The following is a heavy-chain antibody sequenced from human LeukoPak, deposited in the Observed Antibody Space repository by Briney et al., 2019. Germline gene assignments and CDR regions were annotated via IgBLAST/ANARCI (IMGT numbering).Heavy chain of an antibody. V-gene: IGHV3-30*02. CDR2: IRYDGSNK. CDR3: AKETIVGALDWFDP. Sequence: GGSLRLSCAASGFTFSSYWMSWVRQAPGKGLEWVAFIRYDGSNKYYADSVKGRFTISRDNSKNTLYLQMNSLTAEDTALYYCAKETIVGALDWFDPWGQGTLVTVSS. CDR1: GFTFSSYW. D-gene: IGHD1-26*01. J-gene: IGHJ5*02.